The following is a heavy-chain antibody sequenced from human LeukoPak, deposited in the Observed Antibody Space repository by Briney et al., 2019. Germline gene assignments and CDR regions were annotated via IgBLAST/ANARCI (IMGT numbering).Heavy chain of an antibody. CDR3: AADQVAYYDSSGYFGY. J-gene: IGHJ4*02. CDR1: GFTFTSSA. Sequence: SVKVSCKASGFTFTSSAMQWVRQARGQRLEWIGWIVVGSGNTNYAQKFQERVTITRDMSTSTAYMELSSLRSEDTAVYYCAADQVAYYDSSGYFGYWGQGTLVTVSS. V-gene: IGHV1-58*02. D-gene: IGHD3-22*01. CDR2: IVVGSGNT.